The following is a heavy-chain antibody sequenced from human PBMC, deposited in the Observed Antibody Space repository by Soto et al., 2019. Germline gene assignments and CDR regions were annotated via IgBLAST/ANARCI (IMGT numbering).Heavy chain of an antibody. CDR2: ISWNSGSI. CDR3: AKDRGGKDYDFWSGYEAESVDY. CDR1: GFTFDDYA. Sequence: PGGSLRLSCAASGFTFDDYAMHWVRQAPGKGLEWVSGISWNSGSIGYADSVKGRFTISRDNAKNSLYLQMNSLRAEDTALYYCAKDRGGKDYDFWSGYEAESVDYWGQGTLVTV. D-gene: IGHD3-3*01. J-gene: IGHJ4*02. V-gene: IGHV3-9*01.